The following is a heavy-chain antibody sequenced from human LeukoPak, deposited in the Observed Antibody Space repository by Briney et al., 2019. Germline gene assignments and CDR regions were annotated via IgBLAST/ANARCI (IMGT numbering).Heavy chain of an antibody. CDR1: GFTFSNAW. CDR3: TTYDSSYYYYGMDV. D-gene: IGHD3-3*01. Sequence: PGGSLRLSCAASGFTFSNAWMSWVRQAPGKGLEWVGRIKSKTDGGTTDYAAPVKGRFTISRDDSKNTLYLQMNSLKTEDTAVYYCTTYDSSYYYYGMDVWGQGTTVTASS. CDR2: IKSKTDGGTT. J-gene: IGHJ6*02. V-gene: IGHV3-15*01.